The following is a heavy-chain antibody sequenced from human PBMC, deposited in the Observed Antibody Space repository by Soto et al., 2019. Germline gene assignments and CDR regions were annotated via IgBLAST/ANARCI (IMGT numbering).Heavy chain of an antibody. J-gene: IGHJ5*02. D-gene: IGHD4-17*01. V-gene: IGHV1-69*01. CDR2: IIPIFGTA. CDR3: ETTYGGVLYNWFDP. CDR1: GGTFSSYA. Sequence: QVQLVQSGAEVKKPGSSVNVSCKASGGTFSSYAISWVRQAPGQGLEWMGGIIPIFGTANYAQKFQGRVTITADESTSTAYMELSSLRSEDTAVYYCETTYGGVLYNWFDPWGQGTLVTVSS.